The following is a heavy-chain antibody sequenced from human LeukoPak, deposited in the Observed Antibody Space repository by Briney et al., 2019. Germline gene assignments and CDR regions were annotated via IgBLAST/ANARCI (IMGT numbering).Heavy chain of an antibody. CDR1: GFIFSSYW. CDR3: AKDGGYSYGYGSNWFDP. CDR2: INSDGSST. J-gene: IGHJ5*02. V-gene: IGHV3-74*01. D-gene: IGHD5-18*01. Sequence: GGSLRLSCAASGFIFSSYWMHWVRQAPGKGLVWVSRINSDGSSTSYADSVKGRFTISRDNSKNTLYLQMNSLRAEDTAVYYCAKDGGYSYGYGSNWFDPWGQGTLVTVSS.